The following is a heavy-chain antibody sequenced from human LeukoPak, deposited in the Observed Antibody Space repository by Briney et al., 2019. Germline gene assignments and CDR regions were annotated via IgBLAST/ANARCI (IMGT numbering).Heavy chain of an antibody. CDR2: IKSKANNYAT. Sequence: GGSLRHSCAASGFTFSGSAMHWVRQASGKGLEWVGRIKSKANNYATAYAASVKGRFTISRDDSENTAFLQMTSLKTEDTAVYYCTRRGDGDYGDYWGQGTLVTVSS. D-gene: IGHD4-17*01. J-gene: IGHJ4*02. CDR3: TRRGDGDYGDY. CDR1: GFTFSGSA. V-gene: IGHV3-73*01.